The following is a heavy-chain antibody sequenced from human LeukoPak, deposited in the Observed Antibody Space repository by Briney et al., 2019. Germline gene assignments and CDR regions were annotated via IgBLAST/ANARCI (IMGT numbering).Heavy chain of an antibody. CDR2: MNPSGGST. D-gene: IGHD2-21*02. Sequence: GASVKVSCKASGYTFTSYYMHWVRQAPGQGLEWMGIMNPSGGSTSYAQKFQGRVTMTRDTSTSTVYMELSSLRSEDTAVYYCARTCGGDCYSGLEFYDYWGQGTLVTVSS. V-gene: IGHV1-46*01. CDR1: GYTFTSYY. J-gene: IGHJ4*02. CDR3: ARTCGGDCYSGLEFYDY.